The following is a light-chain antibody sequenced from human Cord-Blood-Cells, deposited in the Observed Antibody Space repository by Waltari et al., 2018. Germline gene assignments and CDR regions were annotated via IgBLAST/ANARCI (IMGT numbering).Light chain of an antibody. CDR2: GNK. V-gene: IGLV1-47*01. J-gene: IGLJ3*02. CDR1: SSNIGSNY. Sequence: QSVLTQPPSASGTPGQRVTISCSGTSSNIGSNYVYWYQQLPGPAPKLLIHGNKQRPSGVPDRFSGSKSGTSASLAISGLRSEDEADYYCAAWDDSLSGRVFGGGTKLTVL. CDR3: AAWDDSLSGRV.